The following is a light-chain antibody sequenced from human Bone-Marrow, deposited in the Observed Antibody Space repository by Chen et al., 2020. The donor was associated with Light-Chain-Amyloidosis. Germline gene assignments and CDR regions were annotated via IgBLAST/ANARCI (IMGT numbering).Light chain of an antibody. V-gene: IGKV3-20*01. CDR2: GSS. J-gene: IGKJ4*01. CDR1: QTISSNY. Sequence: EIVLTQSPGTRSLSPEEGANLSCRASQTISSNYLTWYQQKFGQAPRLLIYGSSSRATGIPDRFTGSGSGTDFTLTINRLEPEDFAMYYCQQYGTSPLTFGGGTKVEIK. CDR3: QQYGTSPLT.